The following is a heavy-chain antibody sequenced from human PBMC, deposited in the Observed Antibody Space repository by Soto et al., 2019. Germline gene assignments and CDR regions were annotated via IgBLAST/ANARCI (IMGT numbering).Heavy chain of an antibody. V-gene: IGHV3-23*01. CDR1: ALTFSSYG. J-gene: IGHJ4*02. CDR2: ISGSGGST. CDR3: AKTYIVVVPARSYYFDY. D-gene: IGHD2-2*01. Sequence: GGSLRLSCVASALTFSSYGMSWVRQAPGKGLEWVSAISGSGGSTYYADSVKGRFTISRDNSKNTLYLQMNSLRAEDTAVYYCAKTYIVVVPARSYYFDYWGQGTLVTVSS.